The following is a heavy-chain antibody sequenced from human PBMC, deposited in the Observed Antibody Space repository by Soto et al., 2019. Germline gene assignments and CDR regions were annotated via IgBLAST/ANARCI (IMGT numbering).Heavy chain of an antibody. Sequence: QVQLVQSGAEVKKPGASVKVSCKASGYIFSDYYMHWVRQAPGQGLEFMGWINPNSGDRIYAQKFQGRVTVTGAPSISTASMELSRLTSDDTAVYYCVRGRAVACINEEAFDLWGQGTMFTVS. J-gene: IGHJ3*01. D-gene: IGHD6-19*01. CDR2: INPNSGDR. CDR3: VRGRAVACINEEAFDL. CDR1: GYIFSDYY. V-gene: IGHV1-2*02.